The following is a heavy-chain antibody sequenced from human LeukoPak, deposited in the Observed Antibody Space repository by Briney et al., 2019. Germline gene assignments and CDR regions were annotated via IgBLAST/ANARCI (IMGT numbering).Heavy chain of an antibody. D-gene: IGHD4-11*01. CDR1: GFTFSHDG. J-gene: IGHJ4*02. V-gene: IGHV3-33*06. CDR2: IWSDGTNK. Sequence: GGSLTLSCAASGFTFSHDGMHWVRQGPGKGLGGVAVIWSDGTNKYYADSVKGRFTIYRDDSQNRVFLQMNSLRAEDTALYYCAKDAQRGFDYSNSLEYWGQGALVSVSS. CDR3: AKDAQRGFDYSNSLEY.